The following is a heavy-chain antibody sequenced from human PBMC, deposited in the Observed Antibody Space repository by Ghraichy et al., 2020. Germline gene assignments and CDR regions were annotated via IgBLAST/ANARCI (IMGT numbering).Heavy chain of an antibody. CDR3: ARDFPRSYYYGMDV. D-gene: IGHD3-3*01. J-gene: IGHJ6*02. Sequence: GSLRLSCAASGFTFSSYSMNWVRQAPGKGLEWVSYISSSSSTIYYADSVKGRFTISIDNAKNSLYLQMNSLRDEDTAVYYCARDFPRSYYYGMDVWGQGTTVTVSS. CDR2: ISSSSSTI. CDR1: GFTFSSYS. V-gene: IGHV3-48*02.